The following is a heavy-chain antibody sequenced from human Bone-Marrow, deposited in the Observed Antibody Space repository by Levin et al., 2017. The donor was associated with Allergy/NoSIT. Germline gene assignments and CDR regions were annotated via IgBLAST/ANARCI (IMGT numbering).Heavy chain of an antibody. CDR1: GFTFSSYA. D-gene: IGHD5-24*01. V-gene: IGHV3-23*01. J-gene: IGHJ6*02. CDR2: ISGSGHTT. CDR3: VKGPRFVATIPSFGYGMDV. Sequence: LSLTCEASGFTFSSYALNWVRQAPGKGLEWVLAISGSGHTTYEADSVKGRFSMSRDNSKNTMYLHMGNLRVEDTAVFYCVKGPRFVATIPSFGYGMDVWGQGTTVIVSS.